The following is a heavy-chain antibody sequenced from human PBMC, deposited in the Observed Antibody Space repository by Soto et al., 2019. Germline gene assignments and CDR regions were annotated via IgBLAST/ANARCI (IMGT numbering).Heavy chain of an antibody. D-gene: IGHD4-17*01. V-gene: IGHV3-23*01. CDR2: ISGSGGST. CDR3: AKGLDPYYGDYRDYYYGMDV. J-gene: IGHJ6*02. CDR1: GFTFSSYA. Sequence: GGSLRLSCAASGFTFSSYAMSWVRQAPGKGLEWVSAISGSGGSTYYADSVKGRFTISRDNSKNTLYLQMNSLRAEDTAVYYCAKGLDPYYGDYRDYYYGMDVWGQGTTVTVSS.